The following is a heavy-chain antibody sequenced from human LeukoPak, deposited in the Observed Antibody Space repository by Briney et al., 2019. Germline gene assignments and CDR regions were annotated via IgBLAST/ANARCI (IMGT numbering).Heavy chain of an antibody. Sequence: GGSLRLSCAASGFTFSSYAMSWVRHARGKGLEWVSAISGSGGSTYYADSVKGRFTISRDNSKNTLYLQMNRLRAADTAVYYCAKDSCSTSCYSDYWGQRTLVTVSS. D-gene: IGHD2-2*01. J-gene: IGHJ4*02. CDR1: GFTFSSYA. V-gene: IGHV3-23*01. CDR2: ISGSGGST. CDR3: AKDSCSTSCYSDY.